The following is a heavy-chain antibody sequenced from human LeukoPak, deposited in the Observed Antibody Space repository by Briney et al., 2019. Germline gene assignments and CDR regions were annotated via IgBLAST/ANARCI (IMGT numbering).Heavy chain of an antibody. CDR3: ATPGPEYSSSWYPFDY. CDR1: GGTFSSYA. D-gene: IGHD6-13*01. J-gene: IGHJ4*02. Sequence: ASVKVSCKASGGTFSSYAISWVRQAPGQGLGWMGGIIPIFGTANYAQKFQGRVTITADKSTSTAYMELSSLRSEDTAVYYCATPGPEYSSSWYPFDYRGQGTLVTVSS. V-gene: IGHV1-69*06. CDR2: IIPIFGTA.